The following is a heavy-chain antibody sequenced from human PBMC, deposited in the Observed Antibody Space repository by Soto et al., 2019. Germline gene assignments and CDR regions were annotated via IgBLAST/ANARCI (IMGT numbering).Heavy chain of an antibody. D-gene: IGHD5-12*01. CDR1: GYTFTSYG. CDR2: ISAYNGNT. Sequence: QVQLVQSGAEVKKPGASVKVSCKASGYTFTSYGISWVRQAPGQGREWMGWISAYNGNTNYAQKLQGRVTMTTDTSTSTAYMELRTLRSDDKAVYSCASYYDRGYSGYDPYYYYGMDVWGQGTTVTVSS. V-gene: IGHV1-18*01. CDR3: ASYYDRGYSGYDPYYYYGMDV. J-gene: IGHJ6*02.